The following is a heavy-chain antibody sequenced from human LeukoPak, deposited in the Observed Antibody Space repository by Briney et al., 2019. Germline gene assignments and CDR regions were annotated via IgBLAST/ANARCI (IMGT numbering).Heavy chain of an antibody. V-gene: IGHV4-59*01. CDR2: VSDGGST. CDR1: GGSIGSFF. D-gene: IGHD3-10*01. Sequence: SETLSLTCTVSGGSIGSFFWSWIRQPPGKGLEWIGFVSDGGSTNYNPSLQSRVTISGDTSKNQFSLKLSSVTAADTAVYECVRDKSGSALAWFAPGGQGTLVTVSS. CDR3: VRDKSGSALAWFAP. J-gene: IGHJ5*02.